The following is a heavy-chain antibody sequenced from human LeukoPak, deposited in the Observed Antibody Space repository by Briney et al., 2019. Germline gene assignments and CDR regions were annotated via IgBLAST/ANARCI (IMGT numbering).Heavy chain of an antibody. CDR2: IGSNGSTI. V-gene: IGHV3-48*03. CDR3: AREASYYDSSGYPIPGNYYYMDV. J-gene: IGHJ6*03. D-gene: IGHD3-22*01. Sequence: GGSLRLSCAASGFTFSSYEMNWVRQAPGKGLEWVSYIGSNGSTIYYADSVKGRFTISRDNAKNSLYLQMNSLRAEDTAVYYCAREASYYDSSGYPIPGNYYYMDVWGKGTTVAISS. CDR1: GFTFSSYE.